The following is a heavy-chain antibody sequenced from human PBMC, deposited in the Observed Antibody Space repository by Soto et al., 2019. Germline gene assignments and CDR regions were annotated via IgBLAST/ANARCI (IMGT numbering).Heavy chain of an antibody. D-gene: IGHD6-13*01. CDR2: INHSGRT. V-gene: IGHV4-34*01. J-gene: IGHJ1*01. CDR1: GGSFSGYY. CDR3: ASFKGQQLIQH. Sequence: SETLSLTCAVYGGSFSGYYWSWIRQPPGKGLEWIGEINHSGRTNYNPSLKSRVTISVDASKNQFSLKLSSVTAADTAVYYCASFKGQQLIQHWGQGTLVTVSS.